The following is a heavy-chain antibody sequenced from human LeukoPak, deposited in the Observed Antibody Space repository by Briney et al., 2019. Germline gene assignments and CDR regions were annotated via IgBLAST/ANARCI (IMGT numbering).Heavy chain of an antibody. CDR2: ISGNGGST. J-gene: IGHJ4*02. D-gene: IGHD6-13*01. CDR3: AKDLSSSSWY. Sequence: PGGSLRLSCAASGFIFSSYAMSWVRQAPGKGLDWVSAISGNGGSTYYADSVKGRFTISRDNSKNTLYLQMNSLRAEDTAVYYCAKDLSSSSWYLVKGTLVTVSS. CDR1: GFIFSSYA. V-gene: IGHV3-23*01.